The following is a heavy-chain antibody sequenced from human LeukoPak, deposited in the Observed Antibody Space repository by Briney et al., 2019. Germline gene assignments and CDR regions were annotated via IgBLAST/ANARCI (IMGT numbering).Heavy chain of an antibody. CDR1: GYSVSSNYY. D-gene: IGHD2-2*01. V-gene: IGHV4-38-2*01. CDR2: IHHTGST. Sequence: SETLSLTCAVSGYSVSSNYYWGWIRRPPEKGLEWIGNIHHTGSTSYNPSLKSRVTISLDTSKNQFSLRLTFVTAADTAVYYCARHAYCSSTSCYLDSWGQGILVTVSS. J-gene: IGHJ4*02. CDR3: ARHAYCSSTSCYLDS.